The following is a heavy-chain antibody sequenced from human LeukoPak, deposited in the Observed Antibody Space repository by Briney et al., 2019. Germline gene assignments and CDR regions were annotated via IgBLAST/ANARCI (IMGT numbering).Heavy chain of an antibody. CDR1: GYTFTSYG. J-gene: IGHJ4*02. D-gene: IGHD3-9*01. CDR3: ARGGLDFDWQYYFDY. Sequence: ASVKVSCKASGYTFTSYGISWVRQAPGQGLEWMGWINAGNGNTKYSQEFQGRVTITRDTSASTAYMELSSLRSEDMAVYYCARGGLDFDWQYYFDYWGQGTLVTVSS. CDR2: INAGNGNT. V-gene: IGHV1-3*03.